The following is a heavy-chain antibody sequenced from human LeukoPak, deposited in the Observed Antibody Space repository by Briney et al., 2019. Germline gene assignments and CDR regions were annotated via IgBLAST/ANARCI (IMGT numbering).Heavy chain of an antibody. CDR1: GYTFTGYY. D-gene: IGHD1-1*01. CDR3: ARASPLLERRHLPTDY. CDR2: INPNSGGT. Sequence: GASVKVSCKASGYTFTGYYMHWVRQAPGQGLEWMGWINPNSGGTNYAQKFQGRVTMTRDTSISTAYMGLSRLRSDDTAVYYCARASPLLERRHLPTDYWGQGTLVTVSS. J-gene: IGHJ4*02. V-gene: IGHV1-2*02.